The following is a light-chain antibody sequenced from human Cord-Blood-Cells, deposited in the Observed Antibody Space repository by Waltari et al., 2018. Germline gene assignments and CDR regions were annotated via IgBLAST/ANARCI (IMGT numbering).Light chain of an antibody. CDR2: WAS. J-gene: IGKJ2*01. V-gene: IGKV4-1*01. Sequence: DIVMTQSPDSLAVSVGERATINCKSSQSVLYSSNNKNYLAWYQQKPGQPPKLLIYWASTRESGVPDRVSGSGSGTDFTLTISSLQAEDVAVYYCQQYYSTPYTFGQGTKLEIK. CDR3: QQYYSTPYT. CDR1: QSVLYSSNNKNY.